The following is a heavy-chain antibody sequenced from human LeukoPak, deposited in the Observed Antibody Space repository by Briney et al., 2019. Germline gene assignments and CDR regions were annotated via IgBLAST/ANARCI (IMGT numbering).Heavy chain of an antibody. CDR1: GGTFSSYA. Sequence: GSSVKVSCKASGGTFSSYAISWVRQAPGQGLEWMGGIIPIFGTANYAQKFQGRVTITADESTSTAYMELSSLRSEDTAVYYCARGGVNFDWLLYEGFEYWGQGTLVTVSS. CDR2: IIPIFGTA. J-gene: IGHJ4*02. D-gene: IGHD3-9*01. V-gene: IGHV1-69*01. CDR3: ARGGVNFDWLLYEGFEY.